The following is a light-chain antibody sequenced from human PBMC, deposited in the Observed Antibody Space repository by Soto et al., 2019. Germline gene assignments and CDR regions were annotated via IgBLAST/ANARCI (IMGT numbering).Light chain of an antibody. CDR1: QSVSSSF. Sequence: EIVLTQSPGTLSLSPGERATLSCRASQSVSSSFLAWYQQSPGQPPRLLIYGASNRAAGIPDRFSGSGSGTDFTLTISRLEPEDLAVYYCQQYDSSPWTFGQGTKVEIK. CDR2: GAS. V-gene: IGKV3-20*01. J-gene: IGKJ1*01. CDR3: QQYDSSPWT.